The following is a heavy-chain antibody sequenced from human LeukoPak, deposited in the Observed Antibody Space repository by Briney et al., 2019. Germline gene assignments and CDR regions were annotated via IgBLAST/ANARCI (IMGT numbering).Heavy chain of an antibody. CDR3: ARDPYGDYVDY. V-gene: IGHV1-69*06. Sequence: SVTVSFTASVGTFSIYAISWVRQAPGQGREWMGRIIPIFGTANYAQKFQGRVTITADKSTSTAYMELSSLRSEDTAVYYCARDPYGDYVDYWGQGTLVTVSS. J-gene: IGHJ4*02. CDR1: VGTFSIYA. CDR2: IIPIFGTA. D-gene: IGHD4-17*01.